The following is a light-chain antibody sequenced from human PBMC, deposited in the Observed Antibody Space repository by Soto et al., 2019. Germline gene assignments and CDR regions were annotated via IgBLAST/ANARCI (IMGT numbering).Light chain of an antibody. CDR2: DVS. CDR1: SSDVGGYNY. Sequence: QSALTQPASVSGSPGQSITISCTGTSSDVGGYNYVSWYQQHPGKAPKLMIYDVSNRPSGVSNRFSGSKSGNTASLTISGLQAADAADFYCSSYTSSIYVFGTGTKVTVL. CDR3: SSYTSSIYV. J-gene: IGLJ1*01. V-gene: IGLV2-14*01.